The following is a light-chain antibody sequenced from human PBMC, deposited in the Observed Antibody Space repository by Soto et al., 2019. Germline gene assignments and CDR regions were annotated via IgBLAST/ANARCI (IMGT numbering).Light chain of an antibody. J-gene: IGKJ4*01. CDR1: QDIRSW. V-gene: IGKV1-12*01. Sequence: DIQMTQSPSSVSASVGDTVTITCRASQDIRSWVAWYQQKPGKAPKLLISAASSLQSGVPTRFSGSGSGTDFTLIISGLQPEDFATYFCQQGDSFPFTFGGGTKVEIK. CDR2: AAS. CDR3: QQGDSFPFT.